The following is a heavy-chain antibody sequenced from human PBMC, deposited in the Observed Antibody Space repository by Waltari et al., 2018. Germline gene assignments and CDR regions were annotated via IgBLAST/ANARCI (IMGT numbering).Heavy chain of an antibody. D-gene: IGHD3-10*01. J-gene: IGHJ4*02. Sequence: QVQLQQWGAGLLKPSETLSLTCAVYGGSFSGYYWSWIRQPPGKGLEWIGEINHSGSTNYNPSLKSRVTISVDTSKNQFSLKLSSVTAADTAVYYCARRGVTMVRGRAPFDYWGQGTLSPSPQ. CDR2: INHSGST. CDR1: GGSFSGYY. V-gene: IGHV4-34*01. CDR3: ARRGVTMVRGRAPFDY.